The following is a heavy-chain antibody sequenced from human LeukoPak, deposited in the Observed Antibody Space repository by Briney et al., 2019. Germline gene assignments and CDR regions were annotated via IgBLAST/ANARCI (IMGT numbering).Heavy chain of an antibody. J-gene: IGHJ4*02. CDR1: GYTFTSYA. Sequence: ASVKVSCKASGYTFTSYAMNWVRQAPGQGLEWMGWINTNTGNPTYAQGFTGRFVFSLDTSVSTAYLQIGSLKAEDTAVYYCAREGGRRYYDSSGIADYWGQGTLVTVSS. CDR3: AREGGRRYYDSSGIADY. D-gene: IGHD3-22*01. V-gene: IGHV7-4-1*01. CDR2: INTNTGNP.